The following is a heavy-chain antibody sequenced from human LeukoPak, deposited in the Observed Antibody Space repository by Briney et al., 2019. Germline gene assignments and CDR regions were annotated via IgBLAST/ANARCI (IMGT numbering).Heavy chain of an antibody. V-gene: IGHV4-38-2*02. D-gene: IGHD5-12*01. CDR2: IYHSGSN. CDR3: GKEVVVTITYSYY. J-gene: IGHJ4*02. Sequence: SETLSLTCAVSGYSISSGYYWGFIRQPPGKGLEWMESIYHSGSNYYNPSLKRRVTISVDTSKNQFSLRLRPLTAADTAVYSGGKEVVVTITYSYYWGEGTPVTASS. CDR1: GYSISSGYY.